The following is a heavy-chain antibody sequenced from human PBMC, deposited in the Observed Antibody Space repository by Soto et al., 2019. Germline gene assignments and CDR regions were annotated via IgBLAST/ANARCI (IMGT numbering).Heavy chain of an antibody. J-gene: IGHJ4*02. D-gene: IGHD3-22*01. CDR2: IYWNDDN. V-gene: IGHV2-5*01. CDR3: AHRSSLTRYGTSGYIFEY. CDR1: GFSLSTTGEG. Sequence: SGPTLVNPRQTLTLTCVFSGFSLSTTGEGVAWIRQPPGKALEWLALIYWNDDNRYSPSLKSRLAVTKETSKNRVVLTMTNIDPVDTATYFCAHRSSLTRYGTSGYIFEYWCQGLLVTVSS.